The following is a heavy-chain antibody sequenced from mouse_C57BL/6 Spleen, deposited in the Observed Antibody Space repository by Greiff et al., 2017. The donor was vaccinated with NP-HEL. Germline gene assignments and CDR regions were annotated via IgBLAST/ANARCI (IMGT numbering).Heavy chain of an antibody. CDR2: INYDGSST. V-gene: IGHV5-16*01. CDR1: GFTFSDYY. Sequence: EVKLMESEGGLVQPGSSMKLSCTASGFTFSDYYMAWVRQVPEKGLEWVANINYDGSSTYYLDSLKSRFIISRDNAKNILYLQMSSLKSEDTATYYCARDTDGYYEGYWYFDVWGTGTTVTVSS. J-gene: IGHJ1*03. CDR3: ARDTDGYYEGYWYFDV. D-gene: IGHD2-3*01.